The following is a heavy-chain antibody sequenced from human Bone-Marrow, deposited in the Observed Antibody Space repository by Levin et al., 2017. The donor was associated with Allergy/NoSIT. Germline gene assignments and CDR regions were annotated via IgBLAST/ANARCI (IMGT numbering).Heavy chain of an antibody. V-gene: IGHV3-30*18. D-gene: IGHD5-18*01. CDR2: ISYDGSNK. Sequence: GGSLRLSCAASGFTFSSYGMHWVRQAPGKGLEWVAVISYDGSNKYYADSVKGRFTISRDNSKNTLYLQMNSLRAEDTAVYYCAKDMYSYGYDGVGYFDYWGQGTLVTVSS. J-gene: IGHJ4*02. CDR1: GFTFSSYG. CDR3: AKDMYSYGYDGVGYFDY.